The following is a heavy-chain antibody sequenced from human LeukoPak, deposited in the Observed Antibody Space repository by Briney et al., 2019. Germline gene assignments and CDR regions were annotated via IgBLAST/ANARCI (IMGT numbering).Heavy chain of an antibody. CDR3: ATTGTRDIVVVPAARGPFDY. CDR2: FDPEDGET. Sequence: ASVKVSCKVSGYTLTELSMHWVRQAPGKGLEWMGGFDPEDGETIYAQEFQGRVTMTEDTSTDTAYMELSSLRSEDTAVYYCATTGTRDIVVVPAARGPFDYWGQGTLVTVSS. CDR1: GYTLTELS. D-gene: IGHD2-2*01. V-gene: IGHV1-24*01. J-gene: IGHJ4*02.